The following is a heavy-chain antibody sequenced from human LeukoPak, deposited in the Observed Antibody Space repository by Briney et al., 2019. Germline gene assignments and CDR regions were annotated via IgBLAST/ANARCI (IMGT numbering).Heavy chain of an antibody. CDR3: AKIMFSGYYYDY. V-gene: IGHV3-23*01. D-gene: IGHD3/OR15-3a*01. CDR1: GFTFSSYA. Sequence: AGGSLRLSCAASGFTFSSYAMSWVRQAPGKGLEWVSAISGSGGSTYYVDSVKGRFTISRDNSKNTLYLQMNSLRAEDTAVYYCAKIMFSGYYYDYWGQGTLVTVSS. CDR2: ISGSGGST. J-gene: IGHJ4*02.